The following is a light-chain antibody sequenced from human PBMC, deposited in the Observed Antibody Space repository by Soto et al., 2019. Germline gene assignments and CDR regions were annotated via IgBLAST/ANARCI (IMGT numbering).Light chain of an antibody. CDR3: QQYSTFPWT. V-gene: IGKV1-5*03. Sequence: DIQLTHSPSTLSASIGDRVTITCRASQSIGSWLAWYQQRPGKAPNVLIYKASNLERGVPSRFSGSGSETEFTLTISSLQPEDFATYYCQQYSTFPWTCGQGTKVEL. CDR2: KAS. J-gene: IGKJ1*01. CDR1: QSIGSW.